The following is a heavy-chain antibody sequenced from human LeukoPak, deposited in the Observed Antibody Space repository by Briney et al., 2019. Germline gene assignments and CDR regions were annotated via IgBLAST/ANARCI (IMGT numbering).Heavy chain of an antibody. CDR2: ISSSGSTI. CDR3: ARILVATGGMDV. Sequence: GGSLGLSCAASGFTFSSYEMNWVRQAPGKGLEWVSYISSSGSTIYYADSVKGRFTISRGNAKNSLYLQMNSLRAEDTAVYYCARILVATGGMDVWGKGTTVTVSS. J-gene: IGHJ6*04. V-gene: IGHV3-48*03. CDR1: GFTFSSYE. D-gene: IGHD5-12*01.